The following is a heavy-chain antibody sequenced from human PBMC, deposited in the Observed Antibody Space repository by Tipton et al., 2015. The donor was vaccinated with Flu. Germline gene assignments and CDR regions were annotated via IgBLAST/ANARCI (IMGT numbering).Heavy chain of an antibody. Sequence: SLRLSCAASGFGVSTNYMSWVRQAPGKGLEWVSVIYPDESNTYYTDSVRGRFTISRDNSKNTLYLQMNSLRAEDTAVYYCAVPWGVVRLRYWGQGTLVTLSS. CDR1: GFGVSTNY. CDR2: IYPDESNT. CDR3: AVPWGVVRLRY. J-gene: IGHJ4*02. V-gene: IGHV3-53*01. D-gene: IGHD3-16*01.